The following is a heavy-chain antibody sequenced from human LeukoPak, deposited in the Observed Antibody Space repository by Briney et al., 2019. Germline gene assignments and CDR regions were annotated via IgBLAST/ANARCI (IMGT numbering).Heavy chain of an antibody. CDR3: ARVSGKQSSSWHAFDV. D-gene: IGHD6-13*01. V-gene: IGHV3-48*03. J-gene: IGHJ3*01. Sequence: PGGSLRLSCAASAFTFSSYEMNWVRQAPGKGLEWVSYISSGGTIYYADSVKGRFTISRDNAKNSLYLQMDSLRAEDTAVYYCARVSGKQSSSWHAFDVWGQGTMVTVSS. CDR2: ISSGGTI. CDR1: AFTFSSYE.